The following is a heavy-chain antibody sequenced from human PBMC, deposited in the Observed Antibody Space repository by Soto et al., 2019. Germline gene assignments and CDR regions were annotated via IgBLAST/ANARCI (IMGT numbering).Heavy chain of an antibody. CDR3: ARALLSHSYDSGGYDSYFHAMDV. V-gene: IGHV1-69*06. Sequence: KVSCKASGGTFSSLDINWVRQAPGQGLEWMGGIIPISETTNYAQIFQGRVSIVADISTSTAYMELSRLRSEDTAVYYCARALLSHSYDSGGYDSYFHAMDVWGQGTPVTVSS. J-gene: IGHJ6*02. CDR1: GGTFSSLD. CDR2: IIPISETT. D-gene: IGHD3-22*01.